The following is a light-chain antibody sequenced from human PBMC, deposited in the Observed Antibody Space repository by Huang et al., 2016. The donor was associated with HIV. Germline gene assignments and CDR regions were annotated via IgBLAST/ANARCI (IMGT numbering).Light chain of an antibody. V-gene: IGKV1-5*03. CDR1: QNISCW. J-gene: IGKJ1*01. CDR2: KIS. CDR3: QYGET. Sequence: DIQMTQSPSTLSAFVGDRLTTTCRASQNISCWLAWYQQKPGKAPRLLIYKISSLESGVPSRFSGSGSGTEFTLTISSLQPDDIGTYYCQYGETFGQGSKVEVK.